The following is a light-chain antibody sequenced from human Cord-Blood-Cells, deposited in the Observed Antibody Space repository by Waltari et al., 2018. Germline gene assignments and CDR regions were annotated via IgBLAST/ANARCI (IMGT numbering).Light chain of an antibody. CDR3: CSYAGSSTFV. V-gene: IGLV2-23*03. CDR1: SSAVGSYNL. CDR2: EGS. Sequence: QSALTQPASVSGSPGQSITISCTGTSSAVGSYNLFSWYQQHPGKAPKLMIYEGSKRPSGVSNRFSGSKSGNTASLTISGLQAEDEADYYCCSYAGSSTFVFGGGTKLTVL. J-gene: IGLJ3*02.